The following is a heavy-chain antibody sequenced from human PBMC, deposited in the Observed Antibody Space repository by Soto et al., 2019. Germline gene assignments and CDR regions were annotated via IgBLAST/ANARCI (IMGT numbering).Heavy chain of an antibody. D-gene: IGHD3-9*01. Sequence: VQLLESGGGLVQHGGSLRLSCAASGFTFSSYAMSWVRQAPGKGLEWVSAISGSGGSTYYADSVKGRFTISRDNSKNTLYLQMNSMRAEDTAVYYCAKDERHYDILTGYYDLNWFDPWGQGTLVTVSS. V-gene: IGHV3-23*01. J-gene: IGHJ5*02. CDR3: AKDERHYDILTGYYDLNWFDP. CDR1: GFTFSSYA. CDR2: ISGSGGST.